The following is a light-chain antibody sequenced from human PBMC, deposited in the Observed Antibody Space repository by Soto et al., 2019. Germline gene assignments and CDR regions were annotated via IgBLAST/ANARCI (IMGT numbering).Light chain of an antibody. CDR2: GAS. J-gene: IGKJ3*01. CDR1: QSVSSSY. Sequence: EIVLTQSPGTLSLSPGERATLSCRASQSVSSSYLAWYQQKPGQAPRLLIYGASSRVTGIPDRFSGSGSGTDFTLTISRLEPADFAVYYCQQYGSSPLFTFGPGTKVDIK. CDR3: QQYGSSPLFT. V-gene: IGKV3-20*01.